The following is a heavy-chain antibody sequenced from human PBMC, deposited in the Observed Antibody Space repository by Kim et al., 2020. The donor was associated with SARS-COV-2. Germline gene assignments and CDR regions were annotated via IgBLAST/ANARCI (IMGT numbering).Heavy chain of an antibody. Sequence: ASVKVSCKASGYTFTSYDINWVRQATGQGLEWMGWMNPNSGNTGYAQKFQGRVTMTRNTSISTAYMELSSLRSEDTAVYYCARSYYGGYVGGNYYYGMDVGGQGTTVTVSS. CDR3: ARSYYGGYVGGNYYYGMDV. CDR2: MNPNSGNT. CDR1: GYTFTSYD. J-gene: IGHJ6*02. V-gene: IGHV1-8*01. D-gene: IGHD4-17*01.